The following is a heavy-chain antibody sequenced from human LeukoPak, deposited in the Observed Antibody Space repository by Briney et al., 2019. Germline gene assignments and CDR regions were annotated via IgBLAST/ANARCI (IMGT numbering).Heavy chain of an antibody. CDR3: ARAITIFGVPLFFFDL. CDR1: GFTFSSYS. D-gene: IGHD3-3*01. Sequence: GGSLRLSCAASGFTFSSYSMNWVRQAPGKGLEWVSSISSSSSYIYYADSVKGRFTISRDNAKNSLYLQMNSLRAEDTAVYYCARAITIFGVPLFFFDLWGRGTLVTVSS. J-gene: IGHJ2*01. V-gene: IGHV3-21*01. CDR2: ISSSSSYI.